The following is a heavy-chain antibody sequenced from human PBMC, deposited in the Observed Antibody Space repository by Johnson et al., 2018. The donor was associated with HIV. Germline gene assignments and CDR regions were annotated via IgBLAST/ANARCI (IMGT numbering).Heavy chain of an antibody. CDR2: ISYDGSKK. D-gene: IGHD3-10*01. V-gene: IGHV3-30*03. J-gene: IGHJ3*02. CDR1: RFTFSDYY. CDR3: ARARGVLLWFGELVDAFDI. Sequence: QVQLVESGGGLVKPGGSLRLSCAASRFTFSDYYMSWIRQAPGKGLEWVAFISYDGSKKHNADSVKGRFTISRDNTKNTLYVQMNSLRAEDTAVYYCARARGVLLWFGELVDAFDIWGQGTMVTVSS.